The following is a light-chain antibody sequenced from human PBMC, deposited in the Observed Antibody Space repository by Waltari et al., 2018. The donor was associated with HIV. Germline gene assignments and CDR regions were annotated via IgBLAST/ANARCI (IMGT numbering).Light chain of an antibody. CDR2: DVS. CDR3: CSYAGSYTYV. CDR1: SSHVGGYNS. J-gene: IGLJ1*01. V-gene: IGLV2-11*01. Sequence: QSALTQPRPASWSPRQSVPIPCPGTSSHVGGYNSVSWDQQHPGKAPKLMIFDVSKRPSVVPDRFSGSRSGNTASLTISGLQAEDEADYYCCSYAGSYTYVFGTGTKVTVL.